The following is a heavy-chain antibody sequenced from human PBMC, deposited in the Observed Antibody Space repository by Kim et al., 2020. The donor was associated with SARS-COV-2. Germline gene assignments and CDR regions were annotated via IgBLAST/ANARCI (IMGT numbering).Heavy chain of an antibody. V-gene: IGHV3-23*01. Sequence: GGSLRLSCAASGFTFSSYAMSWVRQAPGKGLEWVSSTGGSGDTRYYADSVKGRFTISRDNSKNTLYLQMSSLRVEDTAVYYCAKGQYTSSWGGLDVWGQGTTVTVSS. J-gene: IGHJ6*02. CDR2: TGGSGDTR. D-gene: IGHD6-13*01. CDR1: GFTFSSYA. CDR3: AKGQYTSSWGGLDV.